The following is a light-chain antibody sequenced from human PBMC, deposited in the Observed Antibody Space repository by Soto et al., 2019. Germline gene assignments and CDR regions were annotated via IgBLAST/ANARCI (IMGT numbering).Light chain of an antibody. CDR3: QRYNSYPVT. CDR1: QSISSW. J-gene: IGKJ2*01. CDR2: DAS. Sequence: DLQMTQSPSTLSASVGDRVTITCRASQSISSWLAWYQQKPGKAPKLLIYDASSLESGVPSRFSGSGSGTEFTLTISSLQPDDFATYYCQRYNSYPVTFGQGTKLEIK. V-gene: IGKV1-5*01.